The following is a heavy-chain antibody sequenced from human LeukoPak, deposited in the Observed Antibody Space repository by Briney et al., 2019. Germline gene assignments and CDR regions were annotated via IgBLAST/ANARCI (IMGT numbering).Heavy chain of an antibody. J-gene: IGHJ4*02. CDR3: ARGLARLRWYQGNFDY. Sequence: PSETLPLTCTVSGGSISSYYWSWIRQPPGKGLEWIGYIYYSGSTYYNPSLKSRVTISVDTSKNQFSLKLSSVTAADTAVYYCARGLARLRWYQGNFDYWGQGTPVTVSS. D-gene: IGHD4-23*01. CDR1: GGSISSYY. CDR2: IYYSGST. V-gene: IGHV4-59*12.